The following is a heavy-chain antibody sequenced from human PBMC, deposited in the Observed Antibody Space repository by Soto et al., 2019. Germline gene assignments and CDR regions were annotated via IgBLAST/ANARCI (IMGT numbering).Heavy chain of an antibody. D-gene: IGHD3-16*01. Sequence: SETLSLICTVSGRSISSGGYSGNWIRQTPGKGLEWIGYIYPTGKTYYNPSLKNRATLSIDTSQNQFSLQLTSVTAADTAVYYCARAPPGPAPRWGVWGHGTTVTVSS. CDR3: ARAPPGPAPRWGV. J-gene: IGHJ6*02. V-gene: IGHV4-30-2*01. CDR2: IYPTGKT. CDR1: GRSISSGGYS.